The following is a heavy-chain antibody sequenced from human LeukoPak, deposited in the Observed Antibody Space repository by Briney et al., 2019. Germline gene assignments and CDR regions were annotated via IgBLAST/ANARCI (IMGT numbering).Heavy chain of an antibody. J-gene: IGHJ3*02. D-gene: IGHD5-24*01. CDR3: ASRPVEMATIQPFDAFDI. Sequence: PGESLKISCKGSGYSFTSYWIGWVRQMPGKGLEWMGIIYPGDSDTRYSPSFQGQVTISADKSISTAYLQWSSLKASDTAMYYCASRPVEMATIQPFDAFDIWGQGTMVTVSS. CDR2: IYPGDSDT. V-gene: IGHV5-51*01. CDR1: GYSFTSYW.